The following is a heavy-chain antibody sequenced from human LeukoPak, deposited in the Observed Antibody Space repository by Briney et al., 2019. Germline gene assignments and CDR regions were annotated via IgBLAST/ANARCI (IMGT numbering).Heavy chain of an antibody. CDR3: ASPGITTFDY. CDR1: GGSISGNSFY. D-gene: IGHD3-22*01. J-gene: IGHJ4*02. V-gene: IGHV4-39*01. Sequence: SETLSLTCTVSGGSISGNSFYWGWVRQPPGKGLEWIGNIYYTGITYYNPSLKSRVTISVDTSKNQFSLKLNSVTAADTAVYYCASPGITTFDYWGQRTLVTVSS. CDR2: IYYTGIT.